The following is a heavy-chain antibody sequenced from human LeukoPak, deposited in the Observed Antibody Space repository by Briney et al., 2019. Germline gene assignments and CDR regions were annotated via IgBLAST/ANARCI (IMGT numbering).Heavy chain of an antibody. CDR2: IYYSGST. J-gene: IGHJ4*02. CDR1: GGSISSGDYY. D-gene: IGHD3-3*01. Sequence: SQTLSLTCTVSGGSISSGDYYWSWIRQPPGKGLEWIGYIYYSGSTYYNPSLKSRVTISVDTSKNQFPLKLSSVTAADTAVYYCARLWSGYYYFDYWGQGTLVTVSS. CDR3: ARLWSGYYYFDY. V-gene: IGHV4-30-4*08.